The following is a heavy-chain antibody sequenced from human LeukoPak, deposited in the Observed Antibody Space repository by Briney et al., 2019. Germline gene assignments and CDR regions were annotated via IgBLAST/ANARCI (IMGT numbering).Heavy chain of an antibody. CDR3: ARRYYYDSSGPAGGFDY. D-gene: IGHD3-22*01. CDR2: IYYSGST. Sequence: SETLSLTCTVSGGSISSSSYYWGWIRQPPGKGLEWMGIIYYSGSTYYNPSLKSRVTISVDTSKNQFSLKLSSVTAADTAVYYCARRYYYDSSGPAGGFDYWGQGTLVTVSS. CDR1: GGSISSSSYY. V-gene: IGHV4-39*01. J-gene: IGHJ4*02.